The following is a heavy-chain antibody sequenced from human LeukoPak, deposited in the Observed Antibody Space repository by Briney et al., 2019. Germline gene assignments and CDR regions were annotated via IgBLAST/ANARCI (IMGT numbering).Heavy chain of an antibody. CDR2: IYNSGST. CDR3: ARSVEGYCSGGSCYSYYYYMDV. V-gene: IGHV4-59*01. Sequence: SETLSLTCTVSGGSISSYYWTWIRQSPGRGLEWIGYIYNSGSTYYNPSLKSRVTISVDTSKNQFSLKLSSVTAADTAVYYCARSVEGYCSGGSCYSYYYYMDVWGKGTTVTVSS. D-gene: IGHD2-15*01. J-gene: IGHJ6*03. CDR1: GGSISSYY.